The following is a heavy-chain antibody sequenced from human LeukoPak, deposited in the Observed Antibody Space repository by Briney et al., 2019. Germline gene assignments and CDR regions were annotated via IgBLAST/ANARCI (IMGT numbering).Heavy chain of an antibody. CDR2: IYQTGKT. J-gene: IGHJ5*02. V-gene: IGHV4-38-2*02. CDR3: ARMAINGFALDP. CDR1: GFSISSSYF. D-gene: IGHD2-2*03. Sequence: PSETLSVTCNVSGFSISSSYFWGWIRQPPGKGLEWIGNIYQTGKTSYNPSLKSRVTLSIDTSRNQFSLILTSVTAADTAIYYCARMAINGFALDPWGQGTLVTVSS.